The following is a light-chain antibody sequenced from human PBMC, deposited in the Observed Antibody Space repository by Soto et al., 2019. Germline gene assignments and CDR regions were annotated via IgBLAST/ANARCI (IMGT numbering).Light chain of an antibody. CDR1: SSNIGSNY. Sequence: QSVLTQPPSASGTPGQRVTISWSGSSSNIGSNYVYWYQQLPGTAPKLLIYRNNQRPSGVPDRFSGSKSGPSASLAISGVRSEDEADYYCTAWDDTLRGPLFGGGTKLTVL. CDR3: TAWDDTLRGPL. V-gene: IGLV1-47*01. J-gene: IGLJ2*01. CDR2: RNN.